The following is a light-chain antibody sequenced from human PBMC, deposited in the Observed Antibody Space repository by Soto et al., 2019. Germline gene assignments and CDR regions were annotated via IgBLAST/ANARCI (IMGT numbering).Light chain of an antibody. CDR1: QSISNY. CDR2: AAS. CDR3: QQSYSTPQELT. V-gene: IGKV1-39*01. Sequence: DIQMTRSPSSLSASVGDRVTITCRASQSISNYLNWYQQKPGKAPKLLIYAASSLQSGVPSRFSGSGSGTDFTLTISSLQPEDFATYYCQQSYSTPQELTFGGGTKVEI. J-gene: IGKJ4*01.